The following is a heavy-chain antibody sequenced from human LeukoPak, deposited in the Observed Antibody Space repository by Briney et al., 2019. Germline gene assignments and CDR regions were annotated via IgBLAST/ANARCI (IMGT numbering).Heavy chain of an antibody. J-gene: IGHJ4*02. D-gene: IGHD3-3*01. Sequence: GGSLRLSCAASGFTFGTFAFSWVRQAPGKGLEWVSSITGDDSTYYADSVKGRFTISRDTSSNTLYLQMNSLRAEDTALYYCAKGHYDFRDYWGQGTLVTVSS. CDR3: AKGHYDFRDY. CDR2: ITGDDST. V-gene: IGHV3-23*01. CDR1: GFTFGTFA.